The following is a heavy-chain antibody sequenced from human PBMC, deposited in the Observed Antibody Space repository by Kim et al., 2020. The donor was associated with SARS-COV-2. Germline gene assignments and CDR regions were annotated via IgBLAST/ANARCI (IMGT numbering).Heavy chain of an antibody. Sequence: GGSLRLSCVASGFSFSIAWMSWVRQAPGKGLEWIGRIKSRRHGGTTDYAAPVKGRFTISRDDSKNTLYLHMNSLRTEDTALYYFSTMYDFSGCLQGIWGQGTLVAVSS. CDR1: GFSFSIAW. V-gene: IGHV3-15*01. D-gene: IGHD3-3*01. CDR3: STMYDFSGCLQGI. J-gene: IGHJ4*02. CDR2: IKSRRHGGTT.